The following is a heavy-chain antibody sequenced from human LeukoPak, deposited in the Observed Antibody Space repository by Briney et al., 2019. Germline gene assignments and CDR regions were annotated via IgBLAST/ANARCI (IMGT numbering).Heavy chain of an antibody. J-gene: IGHJ6*02. CDR2: INHEGGGI. V-gene: IGHV3-7*01. CDR1: GFTFSSYA. D-gene: IGHD1-1*01. Sequence: QPGGSLRLSCAASGFTFSSYAMTWVRQVPGLGLEWVAHINHEGGGIQYVDSVKGRFTISRDNAKGSVYLQMNSLRAEDTAIYHCATYINWVAGDVWGQGTTVIVSS. CDR3: ATYINWVAGDV.